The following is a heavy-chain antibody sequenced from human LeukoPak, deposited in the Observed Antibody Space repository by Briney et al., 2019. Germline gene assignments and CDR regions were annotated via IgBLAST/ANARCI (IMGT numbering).Heavy chain of an antibody. CDR1: GFTFSDYY. CDR2: ISSSGSTI. CDR3: ARDVGRYSSSWYVGY. V-gene: IGHV3-11*01. J-gene: IGHJ4*02. D-gene: IGHD6-13*01. Sequence: PGGSLRLSCAASGFTFSDYYMSWIRQAPGKGLEWVSYISSSGSTIYYADSVKGRFTISRDNAKNSLYLQMNSLRAEDTAVYYCARDVGRYSSSWYVGYWGQGTLVTVSS.